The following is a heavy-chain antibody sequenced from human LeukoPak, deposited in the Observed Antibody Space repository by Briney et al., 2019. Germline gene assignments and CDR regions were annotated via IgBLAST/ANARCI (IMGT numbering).Heavy chain of an antibody. Sequence: PGGSLRLSCAASGFTFSSHSMNWVRQAPGKGLEWVSSISSSSSYIYYADSVKGRFTISRDNAKSSLYLQMNSLRAEDTAVYYCARGTAGRLFDYWGQGTLVTVSS. J-gene: IGHJ4*02. V-gene: IGHV3-21*01. CDR1: GFTFSSHS. CDR3: ARGTAGRLFDY. D-gene: IGHD6-6*01. CDR2: ISSSSSYI.